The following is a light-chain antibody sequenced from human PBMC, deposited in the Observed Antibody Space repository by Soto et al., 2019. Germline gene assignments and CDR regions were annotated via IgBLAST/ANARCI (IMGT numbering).Light chain of an antibody. CDR2: DVS. Sequence: QSALTQPASVFGSPGQSITISCTGTSSDVGGYNYVSWYQQHPGKAPKLMIYDVSNRPSGVSNRFSGSKSGNTASLTISGLQAEDEADYYCSSCTSSSTVVFGGGTKLTVL. CDR1: SSDVGGYNY. J-gene: IGLJ2*01. CDR3: SSCTSSSTVV. V-gene: IGLV2-14*01.